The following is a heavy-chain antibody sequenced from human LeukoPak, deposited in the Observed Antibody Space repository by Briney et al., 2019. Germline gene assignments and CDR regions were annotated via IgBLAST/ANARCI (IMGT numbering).Heavy chain of an antibody. CDR3: AREVRGYYFDY. J-gene: IGHJ4*02. V-gene: IGHV3-53*01. Sequence: GGSLRLSCAASGFIVSSNYMSWVRQAPGKGLGWVSIISSGGNTYYADSVKGRFTISRDISKNTLYLQMNGLRAEDTAVYYCAREVRGYYFDYWGREPWSPSPQ. D-gene: IGHD3-22*01. CDR2: ISSGGNT. CDR1: GFIVSSNY.